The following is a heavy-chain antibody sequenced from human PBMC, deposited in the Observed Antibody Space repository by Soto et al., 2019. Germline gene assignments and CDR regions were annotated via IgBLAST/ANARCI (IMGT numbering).Heavy chain of an antibody. V-gene: IGHV5-51*01. CDR1: GYSFTSSC. CDR2: IYPGDSDT. Sequence: GESMTISYNGSGYSFTSSCIGWVRQMPGKGLEWMGIIYPGDSDTRYSPSFQGQVTISADKSIRTAYLQWNSLKASDTAMYYCVRGGLGGSNSLHTARVDICGTGTRGTVSS. J-gene: IGHJ5*02. D-gene: IGHD3-16*01. CDR3: VRGGLGGSNSLHTARVDI.